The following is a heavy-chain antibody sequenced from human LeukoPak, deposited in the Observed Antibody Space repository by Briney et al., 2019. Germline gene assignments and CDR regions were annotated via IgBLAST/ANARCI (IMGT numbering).Heavy chain of an antibody. J-gene: IGHJ4*02. V-gene: IGHV3-30*18. CDR1: GFTFSSYG. CDR2: ISYDGTNK. Sequence: GGSLRLSCAASGFTFSSYGLHWVRQAPGKGLEWVAVISYDGTNKYYADSVKGRFTISRDNSKNTLYLQMNSLSAEDPAVYYCAKAAIAAAGSTNVGYNFASWGQGTPVTVSS. CDR3: AKAAIAAAGSTNVGYNFAS. D-gene: IGHD6-13*01.